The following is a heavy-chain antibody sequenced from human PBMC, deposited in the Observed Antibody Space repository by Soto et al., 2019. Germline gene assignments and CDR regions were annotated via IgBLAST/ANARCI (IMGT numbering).Heavy chain of an antibody. D-gene: IGHD3-3*01. V-gene: IGHV4-30-4*01. J-gene: IGHJ5*02. CDR3: ARIVSRITIFGVVIPQNWFDP. CDR1: GGSISSGDYY. CDR2: IYYSGST. Sequence: PSETLSLTCTVSGGSISSGDYYWSWIRQPPGKGLEWIGYIYYSGSTYYNPSLKSRVTISVDTSKNQFSLKLSSVTAADTAVYYCARIVSRITIFGVVIPQNWFDPWGQGTLVTVS.